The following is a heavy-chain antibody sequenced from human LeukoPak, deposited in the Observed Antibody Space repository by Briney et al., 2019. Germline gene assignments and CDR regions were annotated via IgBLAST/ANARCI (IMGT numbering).Heavy chain of an antibody. J-gene: IGHJ4*02. V-gene: IGHV3-7*01. D-gene: IGHD1-14*01. CDR3: TRYNNDHFDY. Sequence: HPGGSLRLSCAASGFTFSSYWMSWVRQAPGKGLEWVANIKQDGSEKYYVDSVKGRFTISRDNSKNTMSVQMDDLRAEDTAVYYCTRYNNDHFDYWGQGTLVTVSS. CDR2: IKQDGSEK. CDR1: GFTFSSYW.